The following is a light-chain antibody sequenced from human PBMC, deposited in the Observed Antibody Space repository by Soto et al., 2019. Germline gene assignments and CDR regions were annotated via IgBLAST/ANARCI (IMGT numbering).Light chain of an antibody. V-gene: IGKV3-11*01. CDR2: DAS. CDR3: LHRYNWPLT. CDR1: QSVSSY. J-gene: IGKJ4*01. Sequence: EIVLTQSPATLSLSPGERATLSCRASQSVSSYLAWYQHKPGQAPRLLIYDASNRATGIPARFSGSGSGTDFTLTISRLEPEDFAVYYCLHRYNWPLTCGGGNKVEIK.